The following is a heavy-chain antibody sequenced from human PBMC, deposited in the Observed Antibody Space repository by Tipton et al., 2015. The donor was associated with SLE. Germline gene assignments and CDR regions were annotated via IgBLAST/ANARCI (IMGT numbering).Heavy chain of an antibody. Sequence: TLSLTCNVSGGSISSGAYYWSWIRQPAGKGLEWIGRIYTSGSTDYNPSLKSRVTISVDTSKNQFSLKLNSVTAADTAVYFCARVSGDYVADYFDYWGQGTLVTVSS. CDR1: GGSISSGAYY. CDR2: IYTSGST. J-gene: IGHJ4*02. V-gene: IGHV4-61*02. CDR3: ARVSGDYVADYFDY. D-gene: IGHD4-17*01.